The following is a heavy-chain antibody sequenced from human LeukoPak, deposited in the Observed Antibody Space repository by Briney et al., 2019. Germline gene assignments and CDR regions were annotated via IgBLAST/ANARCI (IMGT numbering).Heavy chain of an antibody. CDR3: ARALPISMIVVVYPGGMDV. CDR2: IRSSGDDT. J-gene: IGHJ6*02. D-gene: IGHD3-22*01. CDR1: GFTFRNYV. Sequence: GGSLRLSCTASGFTFRNYVMSWVRQAPGKGLEWVSSIRSSGDDTSSADSVKGRFTISRDKSKNTLYLQMNSLRAEDTAVYYCARALPISMIVVVYPGGMDVWGQGTTVAVSS. V-gene: IGHV3-23*01.